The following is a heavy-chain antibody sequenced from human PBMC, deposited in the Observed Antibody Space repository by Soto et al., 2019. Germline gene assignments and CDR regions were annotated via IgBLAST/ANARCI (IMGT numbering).Heavy chain of an antibody. D-gene: IGHD3-22*01. CDR3: ASNPYYYDSSVDY. CDR1: GFTFSSYA. J-gene: IGHJ4*02. CDR2: ISYDGSNK. V-gene: IGHV3-30-3*01. Sequence: PGVSLRLSCAASGFTFSSYAMHWVRQAPGKGLEWVAVISYDGSNKYYADSVKGRFTISRDNSKNTLYLQMNSLRAEDTAVYYCASNPYYYDSSVDYWGQGTLVTVSS.